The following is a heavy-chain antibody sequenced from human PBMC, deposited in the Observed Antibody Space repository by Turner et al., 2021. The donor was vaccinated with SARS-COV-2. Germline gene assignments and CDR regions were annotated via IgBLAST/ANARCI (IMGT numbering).Heavy chain of an antibody. CDR2: INSYGSST. D-gene: IGHD6-19*01. CDR1: GFNFRSYW. V-gene: IGHV3-74*01. Sequence: EVQLVESGGGLVQPGGYLRLSCAASGFNFRSYWMHWVRQAPGKGLVWVSLINSYGSSTSYADSVKGRFTVSRDNAKNTLYLQMNSLRAEDTAVYYCARGVTVAGITPFGYWGQGTLVTVSS. CDR3: ARGVTVAGITPFGY. J-gene: IGHJ4*02.